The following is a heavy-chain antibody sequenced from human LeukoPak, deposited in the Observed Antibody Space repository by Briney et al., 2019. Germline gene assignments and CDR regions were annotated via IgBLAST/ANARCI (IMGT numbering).Heavy chain of an antibody. J-gene: IGHJ4*02. Sequence: PSETLSLTCAVSGGSISSSNWWRWVRQPPGKGLEWIGEVYHGGSTNFNPSLKSRVTISVDRSKNQFSLRLSSVTAADTAVYYCARGEEHGSGTVQFDYWGQGTLVTVSP. CDR2: VYHGGST. V-gene: IGHV4-4*02. D-gene: IGHD3-10*01. CDR3: ARGEEHGSGTVQFDY. CDR1: GGSISSSNW.